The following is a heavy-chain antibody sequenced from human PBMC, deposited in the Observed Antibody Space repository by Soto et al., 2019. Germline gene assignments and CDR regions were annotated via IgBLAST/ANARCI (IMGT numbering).Heavy chain of an antibody. J-gene: IGHJ5*02. Sequence: ASVKVSCKASGYTFTNYGISWVRQAPGQGLEWMGWINTYNGDTNHAQKLQGRVTMTTDTSTSTAYMELRSLRSDDTAVYYCARVVGSGTYYNQCNWFDPWGQGTLVTVSS. V-gene: IGHV1-18*01. D-gene: IGHD3-10*01. CDR1: GYTFTNYG. CDR3: ARVVGSGTYYNQCNWFDP. CDR2: INTYNGDT.